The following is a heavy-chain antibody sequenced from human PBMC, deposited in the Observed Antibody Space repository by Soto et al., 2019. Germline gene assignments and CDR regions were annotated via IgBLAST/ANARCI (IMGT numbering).Heavy chain of an antibody. CDR1: GGTFSTYT. Sequence: QVQLVQSGAEVKKPGSSVKVSCKASGGTFSTYTIIWVRQAPGQGLEWMGRIIPMLDITNNAQRFQGRVTITADKSTSTAYLELSSVRSEDTAVYYCTLGSWSAETFDIWGRGTMVTVSS. J-gene: IGHJ3*02. V-gene: IGHV1-69*02. CDR2: IIPMLDIT. CDR3: TLGSWSAETFDI. D-gene: IGHD6-13*01.